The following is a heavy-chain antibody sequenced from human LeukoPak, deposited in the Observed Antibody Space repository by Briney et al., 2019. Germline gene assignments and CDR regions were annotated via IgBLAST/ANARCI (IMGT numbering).Heavy chain of an antibody. Sequence: PSKTLSLTCAVYGGSFSGYYWSWIRQAPGKGLEWVAVISYDGSNKYYADSVKGRFTISRDNSKNTLYLQMNSLRAEDTAVYYCARDRPYYYGSGSYRAFDIWGQGTMVTVSS. CDR3: ARDRPYYYGSGSYRAFDI. D-gene: IGHD3-10*01. CDR1: GGSFSGYY. V-gene: IGHV3-30-3*01. CDR2: ISYDGSNK. J-gene: IGHJ3*02.